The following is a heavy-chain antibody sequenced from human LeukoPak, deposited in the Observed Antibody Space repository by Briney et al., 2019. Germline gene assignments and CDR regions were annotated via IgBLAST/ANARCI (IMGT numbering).Heavy chain of an antibody. V-gene: IGHV4-30-4*08. D-gene: IGHD3-3*01. CDR2: IYYSGST. CDR1: GGSFSSGDYY. Sequence: SETLSLTCTVSGGSFSSGDYYWSWIRQPPGNGLEWIGYIYYSGSTYYNSSLKSRVTISGDTSKNQFSLKLSSVTAADTAVYYCAREPRGRDYDFWSGYDPPDYYYYMDVWGKGTTVTVSS. J-gene: IGHJ6*03. CDR3: AREPRGRDYDFWSGYDPPDYYYYMDV.